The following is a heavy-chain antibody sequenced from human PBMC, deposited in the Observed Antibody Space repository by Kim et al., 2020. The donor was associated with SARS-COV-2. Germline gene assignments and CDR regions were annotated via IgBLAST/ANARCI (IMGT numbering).Heavy chain of an antibody. D-gene: IGHD6-13*01. Sequence: SVKVSCKASGGTFSSYAISWVRQAPGQGLEWMGGIIPIFGTANYAQKFQGRVTITADESTSTAYMELSSLRSEDTAVYYCARECRSLCSSSPMFDPWGQGTLVTVSS. CDR1: GGTFSSYA. CDR2: IIPIFGTA. CDR3: ARECRSLCSSSPMFDP. V-gene: IGHV1-69*13. J-gene: IGHJ5*02.